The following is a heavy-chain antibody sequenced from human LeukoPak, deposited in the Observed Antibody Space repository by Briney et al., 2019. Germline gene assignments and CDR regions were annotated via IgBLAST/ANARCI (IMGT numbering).Heavy chain of an antibody. V-gene: IGHV3-74*01. J-gene: IGHJ4*02. CDR2: ITSDWSST. Sequence: PGGSLRLSCAASGDYWMQWVRQAPGKALLCVSHITSDWSSTTYAASVQDRFTISKDNAKNTVYLQMNNLRADDPAVYYSVSFYETYWGRGTLVTVSS. CDR1: GDYW. D-gene: IGHD2-2*01. CDR3: VSFYETY.